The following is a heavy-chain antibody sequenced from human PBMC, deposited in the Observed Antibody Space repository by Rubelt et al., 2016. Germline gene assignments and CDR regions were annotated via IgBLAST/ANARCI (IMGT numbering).Heavy chain of an antibody. J-gene: IGHJ4*02. D-gene: IGHD6-19*01. CDR2: ISYDGSNK. Sequence: QVQLVESGGGVVQPGRSLRLSCAASGFTFSSYAMHWVRQAPGKGLEWVAVISYDGSNKYFADAVKGGFTISRDNSKNTLYRQMNSLRAEDTAVYYCAREEAVAFDYWGQGTLVTVSS. CDR1: GFTFSSYA. CDR3: AREEAVAFDY. V-gene: IGHV3-30*04.